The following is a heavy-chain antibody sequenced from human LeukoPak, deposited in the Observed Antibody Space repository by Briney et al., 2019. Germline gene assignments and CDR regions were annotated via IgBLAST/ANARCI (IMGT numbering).Heavy chain of an antibody. J-gene: IGHJ4*02. CDR1: GGSISSYY. D-gene: IGHD6-19*01. CDR2: IYYSGST. Sequence: PSETLSLTCTVSGGSISSYYWSWIRRPPGKGLEWIGYIYYSGSTNYNPSLKSRVTISVDTSKNQFSLKLSSVTAADTAVYYCASIKDGSGWPYYFDYWGQGTLVTVSS. CDR3: ASIKDGSGWPYYFDY. V-gene: IGHV4-59*01.